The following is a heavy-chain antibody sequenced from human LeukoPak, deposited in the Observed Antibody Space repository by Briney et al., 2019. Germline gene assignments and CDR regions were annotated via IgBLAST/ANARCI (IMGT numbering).Heavy chain of an antibody. V-gene: IGHV3-64*01. J-gene: IGHJ6*03. CDR2: ISRNGGST. CDR1: GFTFSSYA. CDR3: ARVRKYDFWSGYYWREHYYYYYMDV. Sequence: GGSLRLSCAASGFTFSSYAMHWVRHAPEKGLEYVSAISRNGGSTYYANSVKGRFTISRDNFKNTLYLQMGSLRAEDMAVYYCARVRKYDFWSGYYWREHYYYYYMDVWGKGTTVTVSS. D-gene: IGHD3-3*01.